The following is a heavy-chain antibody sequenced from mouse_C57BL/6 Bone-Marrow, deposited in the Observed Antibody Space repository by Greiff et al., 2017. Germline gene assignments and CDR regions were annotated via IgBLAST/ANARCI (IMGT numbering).Heavy chain of an antibody. CDR3: ARFGYSVAYYAMDY. CDR2: IDPSDSYT. J-gene: IGHJ4*01. Sequence: QVQLQQPGAELVMPGASVKLSCKASGYTFTSYWMNWVKQRPGQGLEWIGAIDPSDSYTNYTQKFKGKSTLTVDKSSSTAYMQLSSLTSEDSAVYYCARFGYSVAYYAMDYWGQGTSVTVSS. CDR1: GYTFTSYW. D-gene: IGHD2-3*01. V-gene: IGHV1-69*01.